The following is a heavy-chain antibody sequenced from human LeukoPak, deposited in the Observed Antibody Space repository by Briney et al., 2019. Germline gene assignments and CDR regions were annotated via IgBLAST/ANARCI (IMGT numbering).Heavy chain of an antibody. CDR3: VRGEYSYGPLDYYYYMDV. D-gene: IGHD5-18*01. J-gene: IGHJ6*03. CDR2: ISSSSSYI. Sequence: PGGSLRLSCAASGFTFSDYTMNWVRQAPGKGLEGVSSISSSSSYIYYADSVKGRFTISRDNAKNSLSLQMKSLRAEDTAVYYCVRGEYSYGPLDYYYYMDVWGKGTTVTVSS. CDR1: GFTFSDYT. V-gene: IGHV3-21*01.